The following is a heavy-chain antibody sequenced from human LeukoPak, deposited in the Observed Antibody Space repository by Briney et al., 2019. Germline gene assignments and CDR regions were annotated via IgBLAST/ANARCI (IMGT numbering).Heavy chain of an antibody. V-gene: IGHV1-69*05. Sequence: ASVKVSCKASGGTFSSYATSWVRQAPGQGLEWMGGIIPIFGTANYAQKFQGRVTTTTDESTSTAYMELSSLRSEDTAVYYCAGGSPLAAAGYYYYYMDVWGKGTTVTVSS. CDR3: AGGSPLAAAGYYYYYMDV. J-gene: IGHJ6*03. CDR1: GGTFSSYA. D-gene: IGHD6-13*01. CDR2: IIPIFGTA.